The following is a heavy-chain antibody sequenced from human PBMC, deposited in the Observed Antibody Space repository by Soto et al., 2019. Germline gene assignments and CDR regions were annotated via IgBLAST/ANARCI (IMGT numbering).Heavy chain of an antibody. Sequence: PSETLSLTCAVSGGSISSGGYSWSWIRQPPGKGLKWIGYIYHSGSTYYNPSLKSRVTISVDRSKNQFSLKLSSVTAADTAVYYCARDRGSSPRANWFDPWGQGTLVTVSS. D-gene: IGHD6-13*01. J-gene: IGHJ5*02. CDR2: IYHSGST. CDR1: GGSISSGGYS. V-gene: IGHV4-30-2*01. CDR3: ARDRGSSPRANWFDP.